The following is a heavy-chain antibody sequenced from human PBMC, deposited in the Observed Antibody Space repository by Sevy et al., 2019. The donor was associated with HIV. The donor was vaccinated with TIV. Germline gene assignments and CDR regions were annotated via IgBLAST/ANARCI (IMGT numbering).Heavy chain of an antibody. D-gene: IGHD2-15*01. CDR2: IYYSGST. CDR3: ARVGYCSGGSCYRRAFDI. CDR1: GGSISSGGYY. J-gene: IGHJ3*02. Sequence: SETLSLTCTVSGGSISSGGYYWSWIRQHPGKGLEWIGYIYYSGSTYYNPSLKSRVTISVDTSKNQFSLKLSSVTAAETAVYYCARVGYCSGGSCYRRAFDIWGQGTMVTVSS. V-gene: IGHV4-31*03.